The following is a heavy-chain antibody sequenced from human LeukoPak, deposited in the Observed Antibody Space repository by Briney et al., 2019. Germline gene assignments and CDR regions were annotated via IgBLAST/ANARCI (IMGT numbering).Heavy chain of an antibody. CDR3: AKSNGYGLIDI. V-gene: IGHV4-38-2*02. CDR1: GYSISSGYY. Sequence: SETLSLTCTVSGYSISSGYYWGWIRQPPGKGLEWIGSIYRSGSTYYSPSLKSRVTISLDTSRNQFSLKLNSVTAADTAVYYCAKSNGYGLIDIWGQGTMVTVSS. J-gene: IGHJ3*02. CDR2: IYRSGST. D-gene: IGHD3-10*01.